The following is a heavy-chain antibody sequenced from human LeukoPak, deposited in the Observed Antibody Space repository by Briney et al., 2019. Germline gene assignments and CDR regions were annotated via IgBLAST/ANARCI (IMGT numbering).Heavy chain of an antibody. CDR1: GFTFSNAW. CDR3: TTSGYYAFYYYMDV. Sequence: GGSLRLSCAASGFTFSNAWMSWVRQAPGKGLEWVGRIKSKTDGGTTDYAAPVKGRFTISRDDSQNTLYLQMNSLKTEDTAVYYCTTSGYYAFYYYMDVWGKGTTVTIP. CDR2: IKSKTDGGTT. V-gene: IGHV3-15*01. J-gene: IGHJ6*03. D-gene: IGHD3-22*01.